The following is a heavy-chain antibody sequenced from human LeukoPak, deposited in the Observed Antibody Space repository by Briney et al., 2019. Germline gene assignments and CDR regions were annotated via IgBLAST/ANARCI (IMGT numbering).Heavy chain of an antibody. V-gene: IGHV4-4*02. Sequence: PSETLSLTCGVSGGSISSSYWWSWVRQPPGKGLEWIGEIYHSGSTNYNPSLKSRVTISMDKSKNQFSLNLSSVTAADTAVYYCARDISVYVLRFLERTINWFDPWGQGTLVTVSS. CDR2: IYHSGST. J-gene: IGHJ5*02. D-gene: IGHD3-3*01. CDR1: GGSISSSYW. CDR3: ARDISVYVLRFLERTINWFDP.